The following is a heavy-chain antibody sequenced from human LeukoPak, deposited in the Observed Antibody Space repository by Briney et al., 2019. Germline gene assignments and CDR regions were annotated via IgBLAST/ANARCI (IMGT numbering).Heavy chain of an antibody. V-gene: IGHV3-30-3*01. Sequence: PGRSLRLSCAASGFTFSSYAMHWVRQAPGKGLEWVAVISYDGSNKYYADSVKGRFTISRDNSKNTLYLQMNSLRAKDTAVYYCARDKGRGIVVVPAAPDYWGQGTLVTVSS. CDR3: ARDKGRGIVVVPAAPDY. CDR1: GFTFSSYA. J-gene: IGHJ4*02. D-gene: IGHD2-2*01. CDR2: ISYDGSNK.